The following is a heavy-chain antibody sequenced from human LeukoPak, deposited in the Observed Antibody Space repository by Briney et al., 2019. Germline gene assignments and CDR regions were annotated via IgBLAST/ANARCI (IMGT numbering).Heavy chain of an antibody. V-gene: IGHV1-69*06. CDR3: ARDLAYCDGDCYPGGDY. Sequence: ASVKVSCMASGGTFSSYAICWVRQAPGQGLEWMGRIIPIFGTANYAQKFQGRVTITADKSTSTAYMQLSSLRSEDTAMYYCARDLAYCDGDCYPGGDYWGQGTLVTVSS. J-gene: IGHJ4*02. D-gene: IGHD2-21*02. CDR1: GGTFSSYA. CDR2: IIPIFGTA.